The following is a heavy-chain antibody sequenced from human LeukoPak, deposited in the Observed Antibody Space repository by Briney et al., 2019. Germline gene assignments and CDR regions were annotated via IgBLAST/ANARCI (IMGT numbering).Heavy chain of an antibody. Sequence: ASVKVSCKASGYTFTSYDINWVRQATGQGLEWMGWMNPNSGNTGYAQKFQGRVTMTRNTSISTAYMELSNLRSEDTAVYYCARVGGVGATVENFDHWGQGTLVTVSS. CDR3: ARVGGVGATVENFDH. J-gene: IGHJ4*02. D-gene: IGHD1-26*01. V-gene: IGHV1-8*01. CDR2: MNPNSGNT. CDR1: GYTFTSYD.